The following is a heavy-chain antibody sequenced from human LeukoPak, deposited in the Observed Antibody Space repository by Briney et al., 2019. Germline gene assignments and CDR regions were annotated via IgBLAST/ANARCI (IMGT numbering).Heavy chain of an antibody. D-gene: IGHD3-10*01. CDR1: GGSFSGYY. CDR3: ARAGFGLAPLRGTPFDY. Sequence: SETLSLTCAVYGGSFSGYYWSWIRQPPGKGLEWIGEINHSGSTNYNPSLKSRVTISVDTSKNQFSLKLSSVTAADTAVYYCARAGFGLAPLRGTPFDYWGQGTLVTVSS. V-gene: IGHV4-34*01. CDR2: INHSGST. J-gene: IGHJ4*02.